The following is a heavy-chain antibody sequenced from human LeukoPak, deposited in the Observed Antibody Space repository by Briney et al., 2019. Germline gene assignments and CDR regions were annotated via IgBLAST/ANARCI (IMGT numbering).Heavy chain of an antibody. CDR3: AHSKLRYWYFDL. CDR2: IYWNDDK. V-gene: IGHV2-5*01. D-gene: IGHD4-23*01. CDR1: GFSLSTSGVG. J-gene: IGHJ2*01. Sequence: SGPTLVKPTQTLTLTCTFSGFSLSTSGVGVGRIRQPPGKALEWLALIYWNDDKRYSPSLKSRLTITKDTSKSQVVLTMTNMDPVDTATYYCAHSKLRYWYFDLWGRGTLVTVSS.